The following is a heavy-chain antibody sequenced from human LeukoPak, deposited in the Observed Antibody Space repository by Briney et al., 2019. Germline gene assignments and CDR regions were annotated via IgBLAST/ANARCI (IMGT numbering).Heavy chain of an antibody. V-gene: IGHV1-69*05. J-gene: IGHJ5*02. D-gene: IGHD2-2*02. CDR2: IIPIFGTA. Sequence: ASVKLSCKASGGTFSSYAISWVRQAPGQGLEWMGGIIPIFGTANYAQKFQGRVTITTDESTSTAYMELSSLRSDDTAVYYCARVADCSSTSCYTEKLFDPWGQGTLVTVSP. CDR1: GGTFSSYA. CDR3: ARVADCSSTSCYTEKLFDP.